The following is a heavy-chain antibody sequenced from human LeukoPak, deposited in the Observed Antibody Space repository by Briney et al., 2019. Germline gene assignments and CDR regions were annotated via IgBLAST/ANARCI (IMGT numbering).Heavy chain of an antibody. CDR1: GFTYRSDA. Sequence: QAGGSLRLSCAASGFTYRSDAMSWVRQAPGKGLEWVSGISGSGGSTNYADSVKGRFTISRDNSKNTLYLQMNSLRAEDTAVYYCAKEDGGTNRFFDYWGQGTLVTVSS. V-gene: IGHV3-23*01. D-gene: IGHD3-16*01. CDR3: AKEDGGTNRFFDY. J-gene: IGHJ4*02. CDR2: ISGSGGST.